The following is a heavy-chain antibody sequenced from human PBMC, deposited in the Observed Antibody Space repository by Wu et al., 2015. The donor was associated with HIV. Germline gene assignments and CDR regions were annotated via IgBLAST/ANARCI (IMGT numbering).Heavy chain of an antibody. Sequence: QVQLMQSGAEVKKPGASVKVSCKASGYTFTTYYMHWVRQAPGQGLEWMGVINPSGGSTTYAQKFQGRVTVTADTSTRTVYMDLSSLRSEDTAVYYCARDSGGNYQLDYWGQGNPGHRLL. CDR1: GYTFTTYY. V-gene: IGHV1-46*03. D-gene: IGHD1-26*01. CDR3: ARDSGGNYQLDY. J-gene: IGHJ4*02. CDR2: INPSGGST.